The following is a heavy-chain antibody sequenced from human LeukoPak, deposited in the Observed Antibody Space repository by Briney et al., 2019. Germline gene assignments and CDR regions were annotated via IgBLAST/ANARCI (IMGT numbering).Heavy chain of an antibody. CDR1: GGSISSSNW. CDR2: IYHSGST. J-gene: IGHJ4*02. Sequence: PSGTLSLTCAVSGGSISSSNWWSWVRQPPGKGLEWIGEIYHSGSTNYNPSLKSRVAISVDKSKNQFSLKLSSVTAADTAVYYCARARGYSSGWYGYDYWGQGTLVTVSS. D-gene: IGHD6-19*01. CDR3: ARARGYSSGWYGYDY. V-gene: IGHV4-4*02.